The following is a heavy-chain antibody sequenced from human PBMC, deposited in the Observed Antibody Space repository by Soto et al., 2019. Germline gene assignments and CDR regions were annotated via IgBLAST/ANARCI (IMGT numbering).Heavy chain of an antibody. Sequence: ASVKVSCKVSGYTLTELSMHWVRQAPGKGLEWMGGFDPEDGETIYAQKFQGRVTMTEDTSTDTAYMELSSLRSEDTAVYYCATVGARLDTPIFDYWGQGTLVTVSS. CDR2: FDPEDGET. D-gene: IGHD3-16*01. CDR3: ATVGARLDTPIFDY. J-gene: IGHJ4*02. CDR1: GYTLTELS. V-gene: IGHV1-24*01.